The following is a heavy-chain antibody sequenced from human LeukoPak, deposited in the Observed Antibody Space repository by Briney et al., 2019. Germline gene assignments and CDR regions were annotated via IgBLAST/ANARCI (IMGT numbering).Heavy chain of an antibody. CDR2: IWYDGSNK. Sequence: GRSLRLSCAASGFTFSSYGMHWVRQAPGKGLEWVAVIWYDGSNKYYADSVKGRLTISRDNSKNTLYLQMNSLRAEDTAVYYCARDGVGYYGSGSYYNRYFDYWGQGTLVTVSS. V-gene: IGHV3-33*01. J-gene: IGHJ4*02. CDR3: ARDGVGYYGSGSYYNRYFDY. D-gene: IGHD3-10*01. CDR1: GFTFSSYG.